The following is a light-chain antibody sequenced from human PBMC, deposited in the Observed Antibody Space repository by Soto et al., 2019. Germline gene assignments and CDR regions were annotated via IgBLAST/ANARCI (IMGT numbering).Light chain of an antibody. V-gene: IGLV2-23*01. CDR2: EGF. Sequence: QSALTQPASVSGSPGQSITISCTGTSGDVGNYNLVSWFQHHPGEAPKLLIYEGFRRPSGVSNRFSGSKSGNTASLTVSALQAEDEADYYCGTWDSSLSVCVFGGGTKVTVL. CDR3: GTWDSSLSVCV. J-gene: IGLJ2*01. CDR1: SGDVGNYNL.